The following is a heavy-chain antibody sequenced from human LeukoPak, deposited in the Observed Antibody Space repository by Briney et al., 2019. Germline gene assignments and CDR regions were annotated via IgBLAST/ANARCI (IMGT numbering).Heavy chain of an antibody. V-gene: IGHV4-39*01. J-gene: IGHJ3*02. D-gene: IGHD7-27*01. CDR3: ARLPGANWGPVDAFNT. CDR2: IYYSGTT. CDR1: GGSISSSPYY. Sequence: KPSETLSLTCTVPGGSISSSPYYWGWIRQPPGKGLEWIGTIYYSGTTYYNPSLKSRVTISVETSKNQFSLKLSSVTAADTAVYYCARLPGANWGPVDAFNTWGQGTMVTV.